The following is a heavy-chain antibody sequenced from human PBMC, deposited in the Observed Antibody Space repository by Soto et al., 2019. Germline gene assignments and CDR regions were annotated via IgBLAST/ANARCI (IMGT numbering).Heavy chain of an antibody. J-gene: IGHJ2*01. CDR3: VKYMVFRSSHYSFDL. CDR1: GFTFDDYA. V-gene: IGHV3-9*01. D-gene: IGHD2-8*01. CDR2: ISWNSGSL. Sequence: EVQLVESGGGLVQAGGSLRLSCAASGFTFDDYAMHWVRRAPGKGLEWVAPISWNSGSLGYADSVKGRFTISRDNVKDFLNLQMNGLKREDSAFYYCVKYMVFRSSHYSFDLRGRGTLVTVST.